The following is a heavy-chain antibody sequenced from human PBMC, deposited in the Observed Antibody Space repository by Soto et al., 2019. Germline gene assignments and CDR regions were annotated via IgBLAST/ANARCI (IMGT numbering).Heavy chain of an antibody. Sequence: TLSLTCAVYGGSFSGYYWSWIRQPPGKGLEWIGEINHSGSTNYNPSLKSRVTISVDTSKNQFSLKLSSVTAADTAVYYCARRGCKGRGGSCYGVVPYYFDYWGQGTLVTVSS. CDR2: INHSGST. D-gene: IGHD2-15*01. CDR1: GGSFSGYY. V-gene: IGHV4-34*01. J-gene: IGHJ4*02. CDR3: ARRGCKGRGGSCYGVVPYYFDY.